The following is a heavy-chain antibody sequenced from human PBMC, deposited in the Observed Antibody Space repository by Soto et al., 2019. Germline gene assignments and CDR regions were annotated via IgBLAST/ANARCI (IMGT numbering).Heavy chain of an antibody. J-gene: IGHJ4*02. CDR2: IYYLGST. CDR3: ARDGYDGSGSPYPAY. V-gene: IGHV4-59*01. CDR1: GGPMSEYF. D-gene: IGHD3-10*01. Sequence: PSDTLSLTCTVSGGPMSEYFWSWIRQSPGKGLEWIGYIYYLGSTDYNPSLKSRVMISVDTSKRQFSLKLSSVTVADTAVYYCARDGYDGSGSPYPAYWGPGIQVTVSS.